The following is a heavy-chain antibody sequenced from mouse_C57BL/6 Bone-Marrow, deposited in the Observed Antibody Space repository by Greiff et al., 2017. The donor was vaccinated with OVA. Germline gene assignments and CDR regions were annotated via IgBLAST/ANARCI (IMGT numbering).Heavy chain of an antibody. D-gene: IGHD2-1*01. CDR1: GYAFSSYW. Sequence: QVQLQQSGAELVKPGASVKISCKASGYAFSSYWMNWVKRRPGKGLEWIGQIYPGDGTTNYNGKFKGKATLTADKSSSPAYMQLSSLTSEDSAVYFCARESYYGNYVGVGWYFDVWGTGTTVTVSS. V-gene: IGHV1-80*01. CDR3: ARESYYGNYVGVGWYFDV. J-gene: IGHJ1*03. CDR2: IYPGDGTT.